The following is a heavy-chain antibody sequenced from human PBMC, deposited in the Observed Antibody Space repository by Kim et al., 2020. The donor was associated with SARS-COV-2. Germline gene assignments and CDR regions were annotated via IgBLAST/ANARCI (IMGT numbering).Heavy chain of an antibody. CDR2: ISSSSSSI. CDR1: GFRFSSCS. J-gene: IGHJ4*02. Sequence: GGSLRLSCAASGFRFSSCSMNWVRQAPGKGLEWVAYISSSSSSIFYADSVKGRFTISRDNAKNSLFLQMSGLRDEDTAVYYCARDDPDYYYGSGSYPPSEYWGEGTLVPVCS. D-gene: IGHD3-10*01. CDR3: ARDDPDYYYGSGSYPPSEY. V-gene: IGHV3-48*02.